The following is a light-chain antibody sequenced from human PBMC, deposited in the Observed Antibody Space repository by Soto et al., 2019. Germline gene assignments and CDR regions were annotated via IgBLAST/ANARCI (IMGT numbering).Light chain of an antibody. CDR2: GAS. CDR1: QSVSSSY. CDR3: QQYGSSPLT. Sequence: EIVLTQSPGTLSLSPGARATLSCRASQSVSSSYLAWYQQKPGQAPRLLIYGASSRATGIPDRFSGSGSGTDLTLTISRLEPEDFAVYYCQQYGSSPLTFGQGTRLEIK. J-gene: IGKJ5*01. V-gene: IGKV3-20*01.